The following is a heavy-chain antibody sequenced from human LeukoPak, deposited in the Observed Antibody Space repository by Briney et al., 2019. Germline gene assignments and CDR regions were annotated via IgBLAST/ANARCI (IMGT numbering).Heavy chain of an antibody. Sequence: PGGSLRLSCAASGFTLDDYAMHWVRQAPGKGLEWGSGISWNSGSIGYADSVKGRFTISRDNAKNSLYLQMNSLRAEDTALYYCAKDIGSAATYYFDYWGQGTLVTVSS. CDR3: AKDIGSAATYYFDY. CDR2: ISWNSGSI. CDR1: GFTLDDYA. V-gene: IGHV3-9*01. D-gene: IGHD6-13*01. J-gene: IGHJ4*02.